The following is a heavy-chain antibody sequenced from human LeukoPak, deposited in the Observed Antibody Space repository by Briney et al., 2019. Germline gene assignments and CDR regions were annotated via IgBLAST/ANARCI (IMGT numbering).Heavy chain of an antibody. V-gene: IGHV5-51*01. J-gene: IGHJ5*02. D-gene: IGHD3-10*01. CDR2: IYPGDSDT. CDR3: ARRNYYFGSGSYYSPDNWFDP. CDR1: GYSFTAYW. Sequence: GESLKISCRASGYSFTAYWIGWVRRLPGKGLEWMGIIYPGDSDTRYSPSFRGQVTISADKSISTAYLQWSSLKASDTAMYYCARRNYYFGSGSYYSPDNWFDPWGQGTLVTVSS.